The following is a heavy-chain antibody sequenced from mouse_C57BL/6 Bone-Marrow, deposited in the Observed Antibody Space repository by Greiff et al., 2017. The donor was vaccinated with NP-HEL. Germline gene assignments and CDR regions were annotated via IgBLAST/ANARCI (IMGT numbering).Heavy chain of an antibody. J-gene: IGHJ4*01. V-gene: IGHV14-4*01. CDR3: TTRGRSNHVGAMDY. CDR1: GFNIKDDY. D-gene: IGHD2-5*01. CDR2: IDPENGDT. Sequence: DVQLQESGAELVRPGASVKLSCTASGFNIKDDYMHWVKQRPEQGLEWIGWIDPENGDTEYASKFQGKATITADTSSNTAYLQLSSLTSEDTAVYYCTTRGRSNHVGAMDYWGQGTSVTVSS.